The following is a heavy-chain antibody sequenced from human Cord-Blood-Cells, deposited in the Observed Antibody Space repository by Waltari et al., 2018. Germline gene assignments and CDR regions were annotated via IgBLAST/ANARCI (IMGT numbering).Heavy chain of an antibody. CDR1: GGSISSYY. J-gene: IGHJ4*02. CDR2: IYNSGHT. Sequence: QVQLQESGPGLVKPSETLSLTCTVSGGSISSYYWSWIRQPPGKGLEWIWYIYNSGHTNYTPPLKTRVTIAVDTSKHQFSLKLSSVTAADTAVYYCARYRTGTFDYWGQGTLVTVSS. D-gene: IGHD1-1*01. V-gene: IGHV4-59*01. CDR3: ARYRTGTFDY.